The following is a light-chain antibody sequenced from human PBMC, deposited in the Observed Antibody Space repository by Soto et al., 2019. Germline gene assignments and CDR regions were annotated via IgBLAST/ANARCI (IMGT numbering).Light chain of an antibody. J-gene: IGLJ2*01. CDR1: SGHSSYD. CDR2: VNSGGSH. V-gene: IGLV4-69*01. Sequence: QLVLTQSPSASASLGASVKLTCTLSSGHSSYDIAWHQQQPDKGPRFLMTVNSGGSHNKGDGLPDRFSGSSSGAERYLTIASLQAEDEDDYYCQTWGTGYVVFGGGTKVTVL. CDR3: QTWGTGYVV.